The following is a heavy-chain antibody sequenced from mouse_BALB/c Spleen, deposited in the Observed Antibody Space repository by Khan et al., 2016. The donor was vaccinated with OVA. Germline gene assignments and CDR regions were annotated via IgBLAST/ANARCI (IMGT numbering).Heavy chain of an antibody. D-gene: IGHD1-3*01. CDR1: GYTFTNNG. V-gene: IGHV9-3-1*01. CDR3: AKVGYNGTMDY. J-gene: IGHJ4*01. Sequence: QIQLVQSGPELKKPGETVKISCKASGYTFTNNGMTWVKQAPGKGLKWMGWINTYTAKPTYADDFKGRFAFSLETSASTAYLQSNNLKNEDTATHFCAKVGYNGTMDYWGQGTSVTVSS. CDR2: INTYTAKP.